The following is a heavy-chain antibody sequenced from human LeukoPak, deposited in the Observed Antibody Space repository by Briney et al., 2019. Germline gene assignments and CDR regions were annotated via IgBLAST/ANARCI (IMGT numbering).Heavy chain of an antibody. V-gene: IGHV3-23*01. D-gene: IGHD1-26*01. CDR2: ISGSGGST. CDR3: ATPYSGSYLPLPPDAFDI. CDR1: GFTFSSYA. Sequence: GGSLRLSCAASGFTFSSYAMSWVRQAPGKGLEWVSAISGSGGSTYYSDSVKGRFTISRDNSKNTLYLQMNSLRAEDTAVYYCATPYSGSYLPLPPDAFDIWGQGTMVTVSS. J-gene: IGHJ3*02.